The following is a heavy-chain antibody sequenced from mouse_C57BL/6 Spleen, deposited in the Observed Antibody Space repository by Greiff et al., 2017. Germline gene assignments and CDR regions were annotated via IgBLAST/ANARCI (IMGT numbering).Heavy chain of an antibody. Sequence: EVQLQQSGPELVKPGASVKIPCKASGYTFTDYNMDWVKQSHGKSLEWIGDINPNNGGTIYNQKFKGKATLTVDKSASTAYMELRSLTSEDTAVYYCARSGQPLYAMDDWGQGTSVTVSS. J-gene: IGHJ4*01. CDR3: ARSGQPLYAMDD. CDR1: GYTFTDYN. D-gene: IGHD3-3*01. V-gene: IGHV1-18*01. CDR2: INPNNGGT.